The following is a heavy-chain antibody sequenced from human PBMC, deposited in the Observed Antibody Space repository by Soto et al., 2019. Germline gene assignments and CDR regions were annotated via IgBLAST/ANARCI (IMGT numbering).Heavy chain of an antibody. J-gene: IGHJ5*02. CDR3: ARVPTPTYGDSDINNWFDP. D-gene: IGHD4-17*01. Sequence: ASVKVSCKTSGYTFTNYGINWVRQAPGQGLEWMGWISAYNGNTNYAQNLQGRVTMTTDTFTSTAYMELRSLRSDDTAVYYCARVPTPTYGDSDINNWFDPCGHRTLVTVSS. CDR1: GYTFTNYG. CDR2: ISAYNGNT. V-gene: IGHV1-18*04.